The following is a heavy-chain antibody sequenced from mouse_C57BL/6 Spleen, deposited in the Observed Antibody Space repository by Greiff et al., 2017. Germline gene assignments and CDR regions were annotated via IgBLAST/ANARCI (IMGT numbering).Heavy chain of an antibody. J-gene: IGHJ2*01. CDR3: ARYSSNYNYLDY. V-gene: IGHV7-3*01. CDR1: GFTFTDYY. Sequence: EVKLVESGGGLVQPGGSLSLSCAASGFTFTDYYMSWVRQPPGKALEWLGFIRNKANGYTTEYSASVKGRFTISRDNSQSILYLQMNALRAEDSATYYCARYSSNYNYLDYWGQGTTLTVSS. CDR2: IRNKANGYTT. D-gene: IGHD2-5*01.